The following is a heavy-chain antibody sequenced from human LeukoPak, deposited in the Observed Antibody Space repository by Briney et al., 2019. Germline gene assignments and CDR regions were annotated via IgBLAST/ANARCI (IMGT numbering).Heavy chain of an antibody. CDR3: ARGLRGISGMDV. CDR1: GFTFSSYD. V-gene: IGHV3-13*04. J-gene: IGHJ6*02. CDR2: IGTAGDT. D-gene: IGHD3-3*02. Sequence: GGSLRLSCAASGFTFSSYDMHWVRQATGKGLEWVSAIGTAGDTYYPGSVKGRFTISRENAKNSLYLQMNSLRAGDTAVYYCARGLRGISGMDVWGQGTTVTVSS.